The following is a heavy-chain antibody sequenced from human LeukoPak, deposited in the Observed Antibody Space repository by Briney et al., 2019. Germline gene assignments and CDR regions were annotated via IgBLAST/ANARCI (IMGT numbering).Heavy chain of an antibody. J-gene: IGHJ4*02. CDR1: GFTFSSYS. V-gene: IGHV3-21*03. Sequence: GGSLRLSYAASGFTFSSYSMSWVRQAPGKGLEWVSSISSSSSYIYYADSVKGRFTISRDYAKNSLYLQMNSLGAEDTAVYYCVRACGGDCYLADYWGQGTLVTVSS. CDR2: ISSSSSYI. CDR3: VRACGGDCYLADY. D-gene: IGHD2-21*02.